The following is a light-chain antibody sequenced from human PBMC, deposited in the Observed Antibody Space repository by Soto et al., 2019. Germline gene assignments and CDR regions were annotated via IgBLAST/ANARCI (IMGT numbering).Light chain of an antibody. Sequence: EIVLTPSPGTLSLSPGEGATLSCRASQSVSSSYLAWYQQKPGQAPRLLINGASSRATGIPDRFSGSGSGTDFTLTISRLEPEDFAVYYCQQYGSSPWTFGQGTKVDIK. J-gene: IGKJ1*01. CDR2: GAS. V-gene: IGKV3-20*01. CDR1: QSVSSSY. CDR3: QQYGSSPWT.